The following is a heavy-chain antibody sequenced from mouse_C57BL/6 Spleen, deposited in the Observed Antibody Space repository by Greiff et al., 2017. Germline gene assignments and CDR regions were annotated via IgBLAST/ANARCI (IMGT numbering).Heavy chain of an antibody. Sequence: VQLQQSGAELVKPGASVKLSCKASGYTFTEYTIHWVKQRSGQGLEWIGWFYPGSGSIKYNEKFKDKATLTADKSSSTVYMELSRLTSEDSAVYLCARHEEIYYGYDYAMDYWGQGTSVTVSS. CDR2: FYPGSGSI. CDR3: ARHEEIYYGYDYAMDY. CDR1: GYTFTEYT. V-gene: IGHV1-62-2*01. J-gene: IGHJ4*01. D-gene: IGHD2-2*01.